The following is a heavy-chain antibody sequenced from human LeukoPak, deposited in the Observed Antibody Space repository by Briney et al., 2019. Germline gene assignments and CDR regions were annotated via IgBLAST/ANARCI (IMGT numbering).Heavy chain of an antibody. V-gene: IGHV4-38-2*02. CDR2: IYTSGST. Sequence: SETLSLTCTVSGYSISSGYYWGWIRQPPGKGLEWIGRIYTSGSTNYNPSLKSRVTMSVDTSKNQFSLKLSSVTAADTAVYYCARAEGPDAFDIWGQGTMVTVSS. J-gene: IGHJ3*02. CDR1: GYSISSGYY. CDR3: ARAEGPDAFDI.